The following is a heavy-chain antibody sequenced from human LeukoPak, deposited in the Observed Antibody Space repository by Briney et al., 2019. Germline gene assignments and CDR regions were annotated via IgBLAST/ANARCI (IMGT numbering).Heavy chain of an antibody. V-gene: IGHV1-2*02. Sequence: GASVRVSCKASGYTFTGYYLHWVRQAPGQGLEWMGWINPNSGDTIYAQHFQGRVTMTRDTSISTAYMELSRLRFDDTAVYYGARSRTPPGRLGYYFDYWGQGTLVTVSS. CDR1: GYTFTGYY. J-gene: IGHJ4*02. CDR2: INPNSGDT. D-gene: IGHD1-14*01. CDR3: ARSRTPPGRLGYYFDY.